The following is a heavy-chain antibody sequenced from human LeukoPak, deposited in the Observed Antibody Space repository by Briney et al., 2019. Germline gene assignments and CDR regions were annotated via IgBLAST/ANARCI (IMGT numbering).Heavy chain of an antibody. D-gene: IGHD2/OR15-2a*01. CDR3: ARGQNYAFNV. Sequence: SPTLSLTCAISGDSVSSNTPAWNWIRQSPSRGLEWLGRTYYRSKWYSDYAVSVKSRMTINPDTSNNHFSLQLNSVTPEDTAVYYCARGQNYAFNVWGEGTMVTVSS. CDR2: TYYRSKWYS. J-gene: IGHJ3*01. CDR1: GDSVSSNTPA. V-gene: IGHV6-1*01.